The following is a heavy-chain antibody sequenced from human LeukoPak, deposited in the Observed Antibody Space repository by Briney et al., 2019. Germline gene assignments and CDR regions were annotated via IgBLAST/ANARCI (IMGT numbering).Heavy chain of an antibody. CDR1: GFAFSSYS. J-gene: IGHJ3*02. D-gene: IGHD6-19*01. V-gene: IGHV3-48*04. CDR2: ISSSSSTI. Sequence: GGSLRLSCAASGFAFSSYSMNWVRQAPGKGLEWVSYISSSSSTIYYADSVKGRFTISRDNAKNSLYLQMNSLRAEDTAVYYCARDLLRHSSGWSRLAFDIWGQGTMVTVSS. CDR3: ARDLLRHSSGWSRLAFDI.